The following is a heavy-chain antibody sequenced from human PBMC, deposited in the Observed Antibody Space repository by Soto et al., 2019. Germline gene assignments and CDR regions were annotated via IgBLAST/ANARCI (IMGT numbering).Heavy chain of an antibody. D-gene: IGHD6-19*01. V-gene: IGHV3-11*01. CDR2: ITASGGAT. CDR3: ARVASSAYFPH. J-gene: IGHJ1*01. CDR1: AFTFSEFY. Sequence: WGSLRLSCPASAFTFSEFYMTWIRQAPGKGLKWVSSITASGGATSYADPVMGRVTISRDNAKTSLYLQMNSLRAEDTALYYCARVASSAYFPHWGQGSLVAVSS.